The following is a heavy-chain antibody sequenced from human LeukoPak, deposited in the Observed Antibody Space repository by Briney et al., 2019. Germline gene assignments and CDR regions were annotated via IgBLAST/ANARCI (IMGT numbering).Heavy chain of an antibody. V-gene: IGHV4-34*01. CDR2: INHSGGT. CDR3: ARTTMVRGVQSFDP. Sequence: GSLRLSCAASGFTFSSYEMNWVRQAPGKGLEWIGEINHSGGTNYNPSLKSRVTISVDTSKNQFSLKLSSVTAADTAVYYCARTTMVRGVQSFDPWGQGTLVTVSS. CDR1: GFTFSSYE. D-gene: IGHD3-10*01. J-gene: IGHJ5*02.